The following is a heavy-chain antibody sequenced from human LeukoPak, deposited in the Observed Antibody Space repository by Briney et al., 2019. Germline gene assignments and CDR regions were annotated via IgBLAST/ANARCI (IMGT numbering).Heavy chain of an antibody. J-gene: IGHJ6*03. Sequence: PGGSLSLLHCASGFHNSILLKIGLRQAPGKGLEWVSVIRAEGDPTYYADSVKGRFTISRDNSKNMLYVHMNSLRSVAAAIYYCAKDGHGPDVYGTKIEVYCYVDVWGKGTTVTVSS. CDR1: GFHNSILL. CDR2: IRAEGDPT. V-gene: IGHV3-23*01. CDR3: AKDGHGPDVYGTKIEVYCYVDV. D-gene: IGHD3-22*01.